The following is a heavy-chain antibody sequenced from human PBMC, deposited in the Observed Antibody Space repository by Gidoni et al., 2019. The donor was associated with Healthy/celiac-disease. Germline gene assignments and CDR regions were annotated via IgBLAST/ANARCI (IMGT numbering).Heavy chain of an antibody. CDR1: GFPFRSYS. CDR3: ARAASPLWFGELSNWFDP. CDR2: ISSSSSYI. D-gene: IGHD3-10*01. V-gene: IGHV3-21*01. Sequence: EVQLVESGGGLVKPGGSLRLSCAASGFPFRSYSMNWVRQAPGKGLEWVSSISSSSSYIYYADSVKGRFTISRDNAKNSLYLQMNSLRAEDTAVYYCARAASPLWFGELSNWFDPWGQGTLVTVSS. J-gene: IGHJ5*02.